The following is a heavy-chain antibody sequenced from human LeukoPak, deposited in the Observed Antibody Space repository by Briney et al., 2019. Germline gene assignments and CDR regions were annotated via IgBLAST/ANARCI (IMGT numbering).Heavy chain of an antibody. CDR1: GFTFSSYA. J-gene: IGHJ4*02. CDR3: ARAFDGYDSGYFDY. Sequence: PGGSLRLSCAASGFTFSSYAMHWVRQAPGKGLEWVSAVSGSGGSTYYADSVKGRFTISRDNSKNTLYVQMNSLRAEDTAVYYCARAFDGYDSGYFDYWGQGTLVPVSS. D-gene: IGHD5-12*01. V-gene: IGHV3-23*01. CDR2: VSGSGGST.